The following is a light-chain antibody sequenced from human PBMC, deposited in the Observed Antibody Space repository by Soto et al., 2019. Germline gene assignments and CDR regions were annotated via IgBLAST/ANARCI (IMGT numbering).Light chain of an antibody. J-gene: IGKJ1*01. CDR1: QSVSSSY. V-gene: IGKV3-20*01. Sequence: EIVLTQSPGTLSLSPGERATLSCRASQSVSSSYLAWYQQKPGQAPRLLIYGASSRATGIPDRFSGSGSGTDFTLTISRLEPEDFAVYYCQKYGSSPTTFGQETKVDIK. CDR3: QKYGSSPTT. CDR2: GAS.